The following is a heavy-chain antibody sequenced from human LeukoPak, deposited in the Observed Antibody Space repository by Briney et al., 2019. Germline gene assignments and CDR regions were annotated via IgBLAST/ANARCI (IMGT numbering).Heavy chain of an antibody. CDR1: GFTFSSYA. Sequence: GGSLRLSCAASGFTFSSYALSWARQAPGKGLEWVSSISGSGAGTYYADSVKGRFTISRDKSNNTLYLQMNSLRAEDTAVYYCAKGNLGVRGGFDYWGQGTLVTVSS. D-gene: IGHD1-14*01. CDR3: AKGNLGVRGGFDY. CDR2: ISGSGAGT. V-gene: IGHV3-23*01. J-gene: IGHJ4*02.